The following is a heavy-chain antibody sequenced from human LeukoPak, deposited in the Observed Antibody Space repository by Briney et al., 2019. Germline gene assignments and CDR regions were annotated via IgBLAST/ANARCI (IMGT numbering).Heavy chain of an antibody. CDR3: AKYVQEAYDYVDY. V-gene: IGHV3-23*01. Sequence: GGSLRLSCAASGFTFSDYSMSWVRQAPGKGLEWVSAISGSGDSTYYADSVKGRFTISRDNSKNTLYLQMNSLRAEDTAVYYCAKYVQEAYDYVDYWGQGTLVTVSS. CDR2: ISGSGDST. D-gene: IGHD3-16*01. J-gene: IGHJ4*02. CDR1: GFTFSDYS.